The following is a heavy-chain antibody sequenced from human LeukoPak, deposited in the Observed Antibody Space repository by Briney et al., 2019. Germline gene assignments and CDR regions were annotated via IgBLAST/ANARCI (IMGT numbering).Heavy chain of an antibody. CDR3: ARVRYGSGSYYFDN. D-gene: IGHD3-10*01. CDR2: IYYSGST. V-gene: IGHV4-59*01. J-gene: IGHJ4*01. CDR1: GGSISSYY. Sequence: SETLSLTCTVSGGSISSYYWSWIRQPPGKGLEWIGYIYYSGSTNYNPSLKSRVTISVDTSKNQFSLILTSVTAADTAVYYCARVRYGSGSYYFDNWGHGTLVTVSS.